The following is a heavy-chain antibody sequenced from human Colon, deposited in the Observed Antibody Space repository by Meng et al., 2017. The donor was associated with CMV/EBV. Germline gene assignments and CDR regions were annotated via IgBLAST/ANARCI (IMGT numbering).Heavy chain of an antibody. CDR2: IYSGGTT. D-gene: IGHD1-26*01. Sequence: GESLKISCSTSGFTFNTYAMTWVRQAPGKGLEWVSVIYSGGTTDYADSVKGRFTISRDNSKNTLYLQMSSLRAEDSAIYYCARDLWELVGAEYYYYGMDVWGQGTTVTVSS. V-gene: IGHV3-23*01. CDR3: ARDLWELVGAEYYYYGMDV. CDR1: GFTFNTYA. J-gene: IGHJ6*02.